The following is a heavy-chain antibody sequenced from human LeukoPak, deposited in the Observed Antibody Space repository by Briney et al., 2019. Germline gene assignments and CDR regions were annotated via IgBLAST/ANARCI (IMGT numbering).Heavy chain of an antibody. D-gene: IGHD4-17*01. CDR3: ARADYGDYSPDY. V-gene: IGHV1-46*01. J-gene: IGHJ4*02. CDR1: GYTFTSNY. CDR2: ISPSGGST. Sequence: ASVKVSCKAFGYTFTSNYMHWVRQAPGQGPEWMGVISPSGGSTTYAQKFQGRVTLTRDMSTSTDYLELSSLRSEDTAVYYCARADYGDYSPDYWGQGTLVTVSS.